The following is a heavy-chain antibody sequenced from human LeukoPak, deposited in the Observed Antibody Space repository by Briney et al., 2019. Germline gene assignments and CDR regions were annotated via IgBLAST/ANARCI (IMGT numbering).Heavy chain of an antibody. D-gene: IGHD5-12*01. CDR3: ARGNSDYDHDY. CDR1: GFTFSSYG. CDR2: ISTTSRYI. Sequence: GGSLRLSCAASGFTFSSYGMNWVRQAPGKGLEWVSSISTTSRYIYYADSVKGRFTVSRDNAKNSLYLQMNSLRAEDTAVYYCARGNSDYDHDYWGQGTLVTVSS. J-gene: IGHJ4*02. V-gene: IGHV3-21*01.